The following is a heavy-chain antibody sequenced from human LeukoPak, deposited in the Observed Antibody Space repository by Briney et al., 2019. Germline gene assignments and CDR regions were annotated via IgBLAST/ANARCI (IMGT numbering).Heavy chain of an antibody. Sequence: KTGGSLRLSCAASGFTFSDYYMSWIRQAPGKGLEWVSYISSSGSTIYYADSVKGRFTISRDNAKNSLYLQMNSLRAEDTAVYYCARAGYYDNSDTKSRYFDYWGQGTLVTVSS. CDR2: ISSSGSTI. V-gene: IGHV3-11*01. CDR3: ARAGYYDNSDTKSRYFDY. J-gene: IGHJ4*02. CDR1: GFTFSDYY. D-gene: IGHD3-22*01.